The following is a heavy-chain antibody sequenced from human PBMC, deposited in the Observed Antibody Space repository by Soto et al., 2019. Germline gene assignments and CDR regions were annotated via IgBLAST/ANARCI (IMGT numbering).Heavy chain of an antibody. CDR1: GFTFDDYA. V-gene: IGHV3-9*01. J-gene: IGHJ6*02. CDR3: AKDIEQLGDYYYYGMDV. Sequence: EVQLVESGGGLVQPGRSLRLSCAASGFTFDDYAMHWVRHAPGKGLEWVSGISWNSGSIGYADSVKGRFTISRDNAKNSLYLQMNSLRAEDTALYYCAKDIEQLGDYYYYGMDVWGQGTTVTVSS. CDR2: ISWNSGSI. D-gene: IGHD6-6*01.